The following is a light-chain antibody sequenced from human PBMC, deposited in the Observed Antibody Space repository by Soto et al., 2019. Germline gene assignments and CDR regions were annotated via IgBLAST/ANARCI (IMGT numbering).Light chain of an antibody. CDR1: QSISSW. J-gene: IGKJ4*01. CDR2: RAS. CDR3: QQYNSYSLT. V-gene: IGKV1-5*03. Sequence: DIKMTQSPSTLSASVGDRVTITCRASQSISSWLAGYQQKPGKAPKLLIYRASSLQSGVPSRFSGSGSGTEFTLTISSLQPDDFATYYCQQYNSYSLTFGGGTKVEIK.